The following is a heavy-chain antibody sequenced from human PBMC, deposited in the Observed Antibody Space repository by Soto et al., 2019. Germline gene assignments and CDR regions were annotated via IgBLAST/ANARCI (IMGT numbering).Heavy chain of an antibody. V-gene: IGHV3-48*03. CDR1: GFTFSSYE. Sequence: GGSLRLSCAASGFTFSSYEMNWVRQAPGKGLEWVSYISSSGSTIYYADSVKGRFTISRDNAKNSLYLQMNSLRAEDAAVYYCARDEFGLGALDYWGQGTLVTVS. D-gene: IGHD1-26*01. CDR2: ISSSGSTI. CDR3: ARDEFGLGALDY. J-gene: IGHJ4*02.